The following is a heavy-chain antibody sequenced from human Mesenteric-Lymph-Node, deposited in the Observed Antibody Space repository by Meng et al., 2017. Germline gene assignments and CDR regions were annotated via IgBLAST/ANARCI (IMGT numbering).Heavy chain of an antibody. CDR3: ERDYSHSRLDMVRGVLTTSHHNYGMDV. V-gene: IGHV3-13*01. D-gene: IGHD3-10*01. CDR1: GSTFYTYD. Sequence: GEPLMISCVATGSTFYTYDMHSVRQVPGKGLEWVSGIRTTGDAYYADYVDGRFTITRENAKNSLYLQMNSLRAVDTTVYFCERDYSHSRLDMVRGVLTTSHHNYGMDVWGQGTTVTVSS. J-gene: IGHJ6*02. CDR2: IRTTGDA.